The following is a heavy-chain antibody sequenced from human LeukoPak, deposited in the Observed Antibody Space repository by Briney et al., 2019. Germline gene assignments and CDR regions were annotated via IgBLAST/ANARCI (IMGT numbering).Heavy chain of an antibody. CDR1: GGTFSSYA. CDR2: IIPIFGTA. CDR3: ARCGGDHHYYYYMDV. D-gene: IGHD2-21*02. V-gene: IGHV1-69*05. Sequence: SVKVSCKASGGTFSSYAISWVRQAPGQGLEWMGGIIPIFGTANYAQTFQGRVTITTDESTSTAYMELSSLRSEDTAVYYCARCGGDHHYYYYMDVWGKGTTVTVSS. J-gene: IGHJ6*03.